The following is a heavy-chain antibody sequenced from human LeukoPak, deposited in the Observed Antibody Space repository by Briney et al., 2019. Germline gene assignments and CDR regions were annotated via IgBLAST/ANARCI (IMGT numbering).Heavy chain of an antibody. CDR1: GGSISSYY. J-gene: IGHJ6*02. V-gene: IGHV4-4*07. D-gene: IGHD1-1*01. Sequence: SETLSLNCTVSGGSISSYYWSWIRQPAGKGLEWIGRIYTSGSTNYNRSLKSRVTILVDTSKNQFSLKLISVTAADTAVYYCARRDRGTTGYYYYGMDVWGQGTTVTVSS. CDR3: ARRDRGTTGYYYYGMDV. CDR2: IYTSGST.